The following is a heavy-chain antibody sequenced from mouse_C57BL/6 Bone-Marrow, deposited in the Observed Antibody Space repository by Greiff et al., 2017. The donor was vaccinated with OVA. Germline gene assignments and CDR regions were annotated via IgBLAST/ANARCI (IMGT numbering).Heavy chain of an antibody. D-gene: IGHD3-3*01. J-gene: IGHJ1*03. CDR1: GSTFTSYG. Sequence: QVQLQQSGAELARPGASVKLSCKASGSTFTSYGISWVKQRTGQGLEWIGEIYPRSGNTYYNEKFKGKATLTADKSSSTAYMELRSLTSEDSAVYFCARSRGTDWYFDVWGTGTTVTVSS. V-gene: IGHV1-81*01. CDR2: IYPRSGNT. CDR3: ARSRGTDWYFDV.